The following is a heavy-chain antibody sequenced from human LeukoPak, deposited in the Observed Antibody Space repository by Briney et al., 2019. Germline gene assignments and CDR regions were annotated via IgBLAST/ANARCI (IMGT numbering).Heavy chain of an antibody. D-gene: IGHD5-24*01. V-gene: IGHV4-59*01. CDR3: ASHGATWYFQH. CDR1: GGSISSYY. CDR2: IYYSGST. Sequence: SETLSLTCTVSGGSISSYYWSWIRQPPGKGLEWIGYIYYSGSTNYKPSLKSRDTMSLNTSKNQFSLKLSSVTAADTAIYYCASHGATWYFQHWGQGTPVTVSS. J-gene: IGHJ1*01.